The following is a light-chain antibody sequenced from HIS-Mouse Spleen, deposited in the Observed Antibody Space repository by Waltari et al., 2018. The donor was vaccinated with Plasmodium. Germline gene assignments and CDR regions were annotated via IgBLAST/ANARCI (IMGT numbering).Light chain of an antibody. J-gene: IGKJ4*01. Sequence: DIQITQSPSSLSASVGDRVTITCRASQSISSYLNWYQQKPGKAPKLLIYAASSLQSGVPSMFSGSGSGTDFTLTISSLQPEDFATYYCQQSYSTPPTFGGGTKVEIK. CDR1: QSISSY. CDR2: AAS. CDR3: QQSYSTPPT. V-gene: IGKV1-39*01.